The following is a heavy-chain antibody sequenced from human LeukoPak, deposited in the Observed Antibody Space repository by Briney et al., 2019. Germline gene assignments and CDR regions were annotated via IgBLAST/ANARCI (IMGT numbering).Heavy chain of an antibody. V-gene: IGHV4-39*07. J-gene: IGHJ6*03. Sequence: PSETLSLTCTVSGGSISSSSYYWGWIRQPPGKGLEWIGSIYYSGSTYYNPSLKSRVTISVDASKNQFSLKLSSVTAADTAVYYCASSLFGVAPYYYYYYYMDVWGKGTTVTVSS. CDR3: ASSLFGVAPYYYYYYYMDV. CDR1: GGSISSSSYY. CDR2: IYYSGST. D-gene: IGHD3-3*01.